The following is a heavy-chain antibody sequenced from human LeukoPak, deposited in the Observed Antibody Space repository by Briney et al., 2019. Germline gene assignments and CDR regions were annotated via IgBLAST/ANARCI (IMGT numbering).Heavy chain of an antibody. CDR3: ARVYDSSGY. Sequence: ASVKVSCKASGHTFTSYDINWVRQASGQGMEWMGWMNPNSGNTGYAQKFQGRVTMTRNTSISTAYMELSSLTSEDTAVYYCARVYDSSGYWGQGTLVTVSS. D-gene: IGHD3-22*01. V-gene: IGHV1-8*01. J-gene: IGHJ4*02. CDR2: MNPNSGNT. CDR1: GHTFTSYD.